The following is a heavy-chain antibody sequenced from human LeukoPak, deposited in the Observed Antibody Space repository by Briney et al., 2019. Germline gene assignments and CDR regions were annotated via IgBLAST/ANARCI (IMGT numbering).Heavy chain of an antibody. CDR2: IYTSGST. D-gene: IGHD6-25*01. CDR1: GGSISSGSYY. Sequence: PSETLSLTCTVSGGSISSGSYYWSWIRQPAGKGLEWIGRIYTSGSTNYNPSLKSRVTISVDTSKNQFPLKLSSVTAADTAVYYCARAPQRSLDAFDIWGQGTMVTVSS. CDR3: ARAPQRSLDAFDI. V-gene: IGHV4-61*02. J-gene: IGHJ3*02.